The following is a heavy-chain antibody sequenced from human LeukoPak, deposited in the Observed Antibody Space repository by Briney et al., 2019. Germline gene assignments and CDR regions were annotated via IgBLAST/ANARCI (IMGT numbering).Heavy chain of an antibody. CDR1: GFTSSSYS. Sequence: PGGSLRLSCAASGFTSSSYSMNWVRQAPGKGLEWVSSISSSSSYIYYADSVKGRFTISRDNAKNSLYLQMNSLRAEDTAVYYCARDAAIMVYAQDYYYMDVWGKGTTVIVSS. J-gene: IGHJ6*03. V-gene: IGHV3-21*01. D-gene: IGHD2-8*01. CDR3: ARDAAIMVYAQDYYYMDV. CDR2: ISSSSSYI.